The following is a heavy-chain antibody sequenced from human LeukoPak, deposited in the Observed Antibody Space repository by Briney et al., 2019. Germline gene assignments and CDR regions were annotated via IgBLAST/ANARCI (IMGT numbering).Heavy chain of an antibody. CDR1: GGSFSGYY. D-gene: IGHD4-17*01. J-gene: IGHJ4*02. V-gene: IGHV4-34*01. Sequence: SETLSLTCAVYGGSFSGYYWSWIRQPPGKGLEWIGEINHSGSTNYNPSLKSRVTISVDTSKNQLSLKLSSVTAADTAVYYCARGYPTVTKYYFDYWGQGTLVTVSS. CDR2: INHSGST. CDR3: ARGYPTVTKYYFDY.